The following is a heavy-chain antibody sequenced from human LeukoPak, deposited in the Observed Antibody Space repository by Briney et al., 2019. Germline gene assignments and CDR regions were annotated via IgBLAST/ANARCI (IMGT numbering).Heavy chain of an antibody. CDR3: ARESGSYTGAHYYDSSGYYYAYRGTDCGMDV. CDR1: GFTFSSYW. Sequence: GGSLRLSCAASGFTFSSYWMSWVRQAPGKGLEWVANIKQDGSEKYYVDSVKGRFTISRDNAKNPLYLQMNSLRAEDTAVYYCARESGSYTGAHYYDSSGYYYAYRGTDCGMDVWGQGTTVTVSS. CDR2: IKQDGSEK. J-gene: IGHJ6*02. D-gene: IGHD3-22*01. V-gene: IGHV3-7*01.